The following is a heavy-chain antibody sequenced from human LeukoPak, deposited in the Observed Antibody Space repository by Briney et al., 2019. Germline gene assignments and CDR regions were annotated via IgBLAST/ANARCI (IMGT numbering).Heavy chain of an antibody. CDR1: GCTFTSYY. J-gene: IGHJ5*02. Sequence: ASVKVSCKASGCTFTSYYLHWVRQAPGQGLEWMGIINPNGGSTSYAQKFQGRVTMTRDTSTSTVYMELSSLRSEDTAVYYCARDEGPRYYYGSGSYYNRGWFDPWGQGTLVTVSS. CDR2: INPNGGST. D-gene: IGHD3-10*01. V-gene: IGHV1-46*01. CDR3: ARDEGPRYYYGSGSYYNRGWFDP.